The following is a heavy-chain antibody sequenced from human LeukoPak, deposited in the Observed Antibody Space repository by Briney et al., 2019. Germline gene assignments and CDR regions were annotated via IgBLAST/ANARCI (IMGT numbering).Heavy chain of an antibody. CDR2: IIPIFGTA. CDR3: ARSSYSYSRSWENYYYYYMDV. D-gene: IGHD6-13*01. Sequence: ASVKVSCKASGGTFSSYAISWVRQAPGQGLEWMGGIIPIFGTANYAQKFQGRVTITTDESTSTAYMELSSLRSEDTAVYYCARSSYSYSRSWENYYYYYMDVWGKGTTVTVSS. J-gene: IGHJ6*03. CDR1: GGTFSSYA. V-gene: IGHV1-69*05.